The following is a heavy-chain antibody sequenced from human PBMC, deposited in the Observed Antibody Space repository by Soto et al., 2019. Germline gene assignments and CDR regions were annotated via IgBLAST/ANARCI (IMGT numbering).Heavy chain of an antibody. V-gene: IGHV4-31*03. CDR3: AREADYGGSRGGMDV. J-gene: IGHJ6*02. CDR2: IYYSGST. CDR1: GGSVNNANYF. Sequence: QVRLEESGPGLVKPSETLSLICSVSGGSVNNANYFWNWIRHHPENGLEWIGYIYYSGSTRYNPSFNTGATLPIDTSKNLFSLRLNSVTGADTAVYFCAREADYGGSRGGMDVWGRGTTVTVSS. D-gene: IGHD4-17*01.